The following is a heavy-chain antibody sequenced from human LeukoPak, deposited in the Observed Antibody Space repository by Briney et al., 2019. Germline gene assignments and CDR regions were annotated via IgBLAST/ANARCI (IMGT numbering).Heavy chain of an antibody. CDR3: ARVPDSITMVRGVTGWFDP. D-gene: IGHD3-10*01. Sequence: ASVRVSCKASGYTFTGYYMHWVRQAPGQGLEWMGWINLNSGGTNYAQKFQGRVTMTRDTSISTAYMELSRLRSDDTAVYYCARVPDSITMVRGVTGWFDPWGQGTLVTVSS. CDR1: GYTFTGYY. CDR2: INLNSGGT. V-gene: IGHV1-2*02. J-gene: IGHJ5*02.